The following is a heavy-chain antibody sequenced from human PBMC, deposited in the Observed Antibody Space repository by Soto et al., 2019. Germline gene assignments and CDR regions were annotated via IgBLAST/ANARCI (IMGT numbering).Heavy chain of an antibody. V-gene: IGHV1-18*01. CDR1: GYSFTNYG. CDR2: ISAYNGNT. J-gene: IGHJ6*03. CDR3: ARDRGVAPPVAGNTHYYYYMDV. Sequence: QDQLVQSGVEVKKPGASVKVSCKASGYSFTNYGITWVRQAPGQGFEWMGWISAYNGNTNYAQKLQGRVTMTTDASTSTAYLELRSLRSDDTVVYYCARDRGVAPPVAGNTHYYYYMDVWGKGTTVTVSS. D-gene: IGHD6-19*01.